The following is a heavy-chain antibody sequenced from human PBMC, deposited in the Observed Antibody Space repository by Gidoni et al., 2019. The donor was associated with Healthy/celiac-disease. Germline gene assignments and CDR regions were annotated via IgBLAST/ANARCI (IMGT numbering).Heavy chain of an antibody. CDR2: IIPIFGTA. CDR3: CLEMATIPTLLGDY. V-gene: IGHV1-69*06. D-gene: IGHD5-12*01. CDR1: GGTFTSYA. Sequence: QVQLVQSGAEVTKPGSSVKVSCKASGGTFTSYAISWVRQAPGQGLEWMGGIIPIFGTANYAQKFQGRVTITADKSTSTAYMELSSLRSEDTAVYYCCLEMATIPTLLGDYWGQGTLVTVSS. J-gene: IGHJ4*02.